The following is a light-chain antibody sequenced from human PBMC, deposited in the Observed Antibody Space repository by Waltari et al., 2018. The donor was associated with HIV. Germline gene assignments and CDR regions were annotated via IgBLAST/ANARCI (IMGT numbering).Light chain of an antibody. CDR1: NSEIGNTY. CDR3: VAWADRSSGPVV. Sequence: QSELTQPPSASGTPGQRITISCSGSNSEIGNTYVHWYQHVPGTAPKLLIYRNNQRASGVPERFSGSKSGTSASLAISGLRSEDEAHYYCVAWADRSSGPVVFGGGTKVTVL. J-gene: IGLJ2*01. V-gene: IGLV1-47*01. CDR2: RNN.